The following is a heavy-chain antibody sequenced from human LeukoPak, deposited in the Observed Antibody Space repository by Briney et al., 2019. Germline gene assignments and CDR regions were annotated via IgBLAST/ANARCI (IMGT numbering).Heavy chain of an antibody. CDR2: INSNGGST. J-gene: IGHJ2*01. D-gene: IGHD5-18*01. CDR1: GFTFSNYA. CDR3: ARRWPARDTVMVSTMIKWYFDL. Sequence: GGSLRLSCAASGFTFSNYAMRWVRQAPGKGLEYVSGINSNGGSTYYINSVKGRFTISRDNSKNTLYLQMGSLRAEDMAVYYCARRWPARDTVMVSTMIKWYFDLWGRGTLVTVSS. V-gene: IGHV3-64*01.